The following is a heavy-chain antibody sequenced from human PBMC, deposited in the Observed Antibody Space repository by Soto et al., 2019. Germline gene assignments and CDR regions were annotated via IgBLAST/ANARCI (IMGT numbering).Heavy chain of an antibody. V-gene: IGHV1-3*01. J-gene: IGHJ4*02. CDR2: INAGNGNT. CDR1: GYTFTSYA. CDR3: ARADDWIQLWLQDY. D-gene: IGHD5-18*01. Sequence: GASVKVSCKASGYTFTSYAMHWVRQAPGQRLEWMGWINAGNGNTKYSQKFQGRITITRDTSASTAYMELSSLRSEDTAVYYCARADDWIQLWLQDYWGQGTLVTVSS.